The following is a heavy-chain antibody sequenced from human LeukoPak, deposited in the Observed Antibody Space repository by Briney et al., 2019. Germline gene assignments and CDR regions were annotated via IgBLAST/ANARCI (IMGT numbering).Heavy chain of an antibody. CDR2: IYPGDSDT. J-gene: IGHJ2*01. CDR1: GYSFTSYW. V-gene: IGHV5-51*01. Sequence: GESLKISCKGSGYSFTSYWIGWVRQMPGKGLEWMGIIYPGDSDTRYSPSFQGQVTISADKSISTAYLQWSSLKASDTAIYYCARLRTTVTTFWYLDLWGRGTLVTVSS. CDR3: ARLRTTVTTFWYLDL. D-gene: IGHD4-17*01.